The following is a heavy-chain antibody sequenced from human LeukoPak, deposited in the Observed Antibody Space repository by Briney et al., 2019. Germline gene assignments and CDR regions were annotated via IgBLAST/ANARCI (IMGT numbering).Heavy chain of an antibody. J-gene: IGHJ4*02. CDR1: GFTFSIYG. CDR3: AKDRGRRSYDAVDY. D-gene: IGHD1-26*01. Sequence: GRSLRLSCAASGFTFSIYGIHWVRQAPGKGLEWVSVIWYDGSNKYYADSVKGRFTISRDNSKNTLYLEMNSLRAEDMAVYYCAKDRGRRSYDAVDYWGQGTQVTVSS. CDR2: IWYDGSNK. V-gene: IGHV3-33*06.